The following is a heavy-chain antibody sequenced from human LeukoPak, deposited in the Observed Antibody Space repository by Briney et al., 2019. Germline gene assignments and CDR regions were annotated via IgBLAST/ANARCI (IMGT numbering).Heavy chain of an antibody. D-gene: IGHD5-18*01. CDR1: GYSFTTYW. V-gene: IGHV5-51*01. CDR2: IDPSDSET. J-gene: IGHJ4*02. CDR3: ARQTAMGRSGDY. Sequence: GESLKISCKASGYSFTTYWIGWVRQMPGKGLEWMGIIDPSDSETRYTPSFQGQVTISVDTSLTTAYLQWNSLKASDTAMYYCARQTAMGRSGDYWGQGTLVTVSS.